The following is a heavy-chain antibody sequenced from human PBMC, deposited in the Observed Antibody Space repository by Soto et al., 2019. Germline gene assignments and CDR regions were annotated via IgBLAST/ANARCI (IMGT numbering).Heavy chain of an antibody. CDR2: INIGSTYT. CDR1: GFSFSDNY. Sequence: QVKLVESGGDLVKPGGSLRLSCVASGFSFSDNYMSWIRQAPGKGLEWISFINIGSTYTNYADSVKGRFTISRDDAKNSLFLQMDSLRAEDTAIYFCSTVQQLMTGAAYFHHWGQGTLVTVSS. D-gene: IGHD6-13*01. CDR3: STVQQLMTGAAYFHH. V-gene: IGHV3-11*05. J-gene: IGHJ1*01.